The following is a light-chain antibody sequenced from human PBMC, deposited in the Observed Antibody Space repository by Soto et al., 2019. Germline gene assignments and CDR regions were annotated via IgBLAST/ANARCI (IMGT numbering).Light chain of an antibody. CDR2: AAS. Sequence: EIVLTQSPGTLSLSPGERATRSGRASQSVSSSYLAWYQQKPGQAPRLLIYAASSRATGIPDRFSGSGSGTDFSLTISRLEPEDFAVYYCQQYGSSPITFGQGTRLEIK. CDR1: QSVSSSY. V-gene: IGKV3-20*01. CDR3: QQYGSSPIT. J-gene: IGKJ5*01.